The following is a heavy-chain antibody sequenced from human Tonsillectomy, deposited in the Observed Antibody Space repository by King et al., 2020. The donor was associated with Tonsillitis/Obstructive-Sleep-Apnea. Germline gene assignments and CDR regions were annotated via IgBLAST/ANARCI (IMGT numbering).Heavy chain of an antibody. D-gene: IGHD3-22*01. CDR3: ARDSGYDDSSGYSAVHYDYYMDV. CDR1: GGTFSSYA. Sequence: VQLVESGAEVKKPGSSVKVSCKASGGTFSSYAISWVRQAPGQGLEWMGGIIPILGTANYAQKFQGRVTITADESTSTAYMELSSLRSEDTAGYYCARDSGYDDSSGYSAVHYDYYMDVWGKGTTVTVSS. CDR2: IIPILGTA. V-gene: IGHV1-69*01. J-gene: IGHJ6*03.